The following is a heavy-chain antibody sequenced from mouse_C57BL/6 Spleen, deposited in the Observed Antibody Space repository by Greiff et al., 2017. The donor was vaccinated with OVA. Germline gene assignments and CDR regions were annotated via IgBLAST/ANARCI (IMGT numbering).Heavy chain of an antibody. J-gene: IGHJ2*01. CDR1: GYAFSSYW. Sequence: QVHVKQSGAELVKPGASVKISCKASGYAFSSYWMNWVKQRPGKGLEWIGQIYPGDGDTNYNGKFKGKATLTADKSSSTASMQLSSLTSEDSAVNFCARAGDGSFDYWGQGTTLTVSS. CDR3: ARAGDGSFDY. V-gene: IGHV1-80*01. D-gene: IGHD2-3*01. CDR2: IYPGDGDT.